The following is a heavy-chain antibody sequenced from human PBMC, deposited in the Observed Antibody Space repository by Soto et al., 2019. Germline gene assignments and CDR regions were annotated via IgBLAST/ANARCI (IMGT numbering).Heavy chain of an antibody. V-gene: IGHV4-31*03. CDR1: GGSISIGGYY. D-gene: IGHD3-10*01. Sequence: QVQLQESGPGLVKPSQTLSLTCTVSGGSISIGGYYWSWIRQHPGKGLEWIGYIYYSGSTYYNPSLKSRVTISVDTSKNQFSLKLSYVTAADTAVYYCARYDPTMVRGKGWFDPWGQGTLVTVYS. CDR2: IYYSGST. CDR3: ARYDPTMVRGKGWFDP. J-gene: IGHJ5*02.